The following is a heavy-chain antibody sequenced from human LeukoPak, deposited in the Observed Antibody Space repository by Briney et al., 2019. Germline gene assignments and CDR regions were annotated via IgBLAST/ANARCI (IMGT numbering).Heavy chain of an antibody. V-gene: IGHV3-21*01. D-gene: IGHD6-13*01. CDR1: GFTFSSYS. Sequence: GGSLRLSCAASGFTFSSYSMNWVRQAPGKGLEWVSSISSSSSYIYYADSVKGRFTISRDNAKNSLYLQMNSLRAEDTAVYYCARPPHSIAAAGMFPTDYWGQGTLVTVSS. CDR2: ISSSSSYI. CDR3: ARPPHSIAAAGMFPTDY. J-gene: IGHJ4*02.